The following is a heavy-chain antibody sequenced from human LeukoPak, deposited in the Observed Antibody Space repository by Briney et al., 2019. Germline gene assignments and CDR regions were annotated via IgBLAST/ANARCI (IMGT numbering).Heavy chain of an antibody. Sequence: ASVKVSCKASGYTFTSYDINWVRQATGQGLEWMGWMNPNSGNTGYAQKFQGRVTMTRNTSISTAYMELSSLRSEDTAVYYCARRLYYYDSSGYPADAFDIWGQGTMVTVSS. CDR3: ARRLYYYDSSGYPADAFDI. J-gene: IGHJ3*02. V-gene: IGHV1-8*01. CDR1: GYTFTSYD. D-gene: IGHD3-22*01. CDR2: MNPNSGNT.